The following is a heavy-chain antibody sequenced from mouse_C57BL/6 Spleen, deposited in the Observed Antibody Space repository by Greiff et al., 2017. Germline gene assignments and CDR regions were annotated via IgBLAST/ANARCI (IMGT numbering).Heavy chain of an antibody. J-gene: IGHJ2*01. CDR1: GFTFSSYA. CDR2: ISDGGSYT. Sequence: EVKLMESGGGLVKPGGSLKPSCAASGFTFSSYAMSWVRQTPEKRLEWVATISDGGSYTNYPDTVKGRFTISRDNAKNNLYLQRSHRKSEDTAMYYCARDEDYWGQGTTLTVSS. CDR3: ARDEDY. V-gene: IGHV5-4*01.